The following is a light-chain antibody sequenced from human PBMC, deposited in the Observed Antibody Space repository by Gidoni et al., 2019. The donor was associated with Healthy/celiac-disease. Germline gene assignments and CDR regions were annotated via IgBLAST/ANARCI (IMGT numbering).Light chain of an antibody. V-gene: IGKV3-11*01. Sequence: EIVVTQSPATLSLSPGERATLSCRASQSVSSYLAWYQQKPGQAPRLLIYDASNRATGIPARFSGSGSGTDFTLTISSLEPEDFAVYYCQPRSNWPPLFTFXPXTKVDIK. J-gene: IGKJ3*01. CDR1: QSVSSY. CDR3: QPRSNWPPLFT. CDR2: DAS.